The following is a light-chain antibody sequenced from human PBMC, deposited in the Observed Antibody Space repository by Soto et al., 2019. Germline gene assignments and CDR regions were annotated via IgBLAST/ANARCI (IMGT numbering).Light chain of an antibody. CDR1: QSVGNNY. Sequence: EIVLTQSPGTLSLSPGERASLSCRASQSVGNNYLAWYQQKPGQAPRLLIHGASIRATGIPDRFSGSGSGTDFTLTISRLEPEDFAEFYCQQYASRPITFGQGTRLEIK. CDR2: GAS. J-gene: IGKJ5*01. CDR3: QQYASRPIT. V-gene: IGKV3-20*01.